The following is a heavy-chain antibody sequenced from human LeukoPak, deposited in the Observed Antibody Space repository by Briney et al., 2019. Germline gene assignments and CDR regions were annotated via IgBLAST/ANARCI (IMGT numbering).Heavy chain of an antibody. J-gene: IGHJ4*02. CDR1: GFTFSSQW. Sequence: GGSLRLSCAASGFTFSSQWMHWVRQVPGKGLMWIARINSDGSTTSHADSVKGRFTISRDNAKNTLYLQMDSLRAEDMAVYYCVRALSGSNDYWGQGTLVTVSS. D-gene: IGHD2-15*01. CDR2: INSDGSTT. V-gene: IGHV3-74*01. CDR3: VRALSGSNDY.